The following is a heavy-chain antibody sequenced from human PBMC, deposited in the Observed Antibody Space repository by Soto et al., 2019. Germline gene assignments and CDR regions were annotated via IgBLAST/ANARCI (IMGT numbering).Heavy chain of an antibody. V-gene: IGHV5-51*01. Sequence: GESLKISCQASGYTFIYFWVAWVRQVPGKGLGWMGVIYPGASDIRYSPSFEGHVTISADKSTNTAYLQWSSLEAADTAIYYCARQGTSRGSDYAAFDFWGPGTLVTVSS. CDR3: ARQGTSRGSDYAAFDF. CDR1: GYTFIYFW. D-gene: IGHD3-10*01. CDR2: IYPGASDI. J-gene: IGHJ4*02.